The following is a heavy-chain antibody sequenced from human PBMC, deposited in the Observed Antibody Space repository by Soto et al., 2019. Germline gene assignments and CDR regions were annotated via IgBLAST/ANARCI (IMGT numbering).Heavy chain of an antibody. CDR2: IYSRGST. Sequence: QVQLRESGPGLVKPSQTLSLTCTVSGGSISSGGYYWSWIRQHPGEGLEWIGDIYSRGSTYYNPALKSRVTISVDTSKNRFSLKLSSVTAADAAMYYCARGGAGFSLFDYWGQGTLVTVSS. D-gene: IGHD6-19*01. CDR1: GGSISSGGYY. CDR3: ARGGAGFSLFDY. V-gene: IGHV4-31*03. J-gene: IGHJ4*02.